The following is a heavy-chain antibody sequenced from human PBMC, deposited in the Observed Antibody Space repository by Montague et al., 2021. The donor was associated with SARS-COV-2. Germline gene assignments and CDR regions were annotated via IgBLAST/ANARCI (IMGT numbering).Heavy chain of an antibody. CDR3: ARAPRGYYDSSGYYNPPYYFDY. V-gene: IGHV3-13*01. D-gene: IGHD3-22*01. J-gene: IGHJ4*02. CDR1: GFTFSSYA. Sequence: SLRLSCAASGFTFSSYAMHWVRQATGKGLEWVSAIGTAGDTYYPGSVKGRFTISRENAKNSLYLQMNSLRAGDTAVYYCARAPRGYYDSSGYYNPPYYFDYWGQGTLVTVSS. CDR2: IGTAGDT.